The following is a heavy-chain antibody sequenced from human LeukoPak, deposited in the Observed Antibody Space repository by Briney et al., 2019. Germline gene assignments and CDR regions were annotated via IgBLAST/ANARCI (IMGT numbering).Heavy chain of an antibody. J-gene: IGHJ2*01. CDR3: ARASSGSYYSDCYFDL. V-gene: IGHV6-1*01. CDR2: TYYRSKWYN. Sequence: SQTLSLTCAISGDSVSSNSAAWNWIRQSPSRGLEGVGRTYYRSKWYNDYVVSVKSRITINPDTSKNQFSLQLNSVTPEDTAVYYCARASSGSYYSDCYFDLWGRGTLVTVSS. CDR1: GDSVSSNSAA. D-gene: IGHD1-26*01.